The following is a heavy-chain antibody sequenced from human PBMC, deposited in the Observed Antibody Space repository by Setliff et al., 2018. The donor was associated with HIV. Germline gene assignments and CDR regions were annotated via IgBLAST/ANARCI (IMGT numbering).Heavy chain of an antibody. J-gene: IGHJ5*02. D-gene: IGHD3-10*01. Sequence: SETLSLTCSVSGTSMSSYYWTWIRQSPGRGLEWIGHVSSSGSTNYNPSLESRLIISIDTSKSQISLTLSSLTTADTAVYYCARSSYYYGSGLDSWGQGTLVTVSS. CDR2: VSSSGST. V-gene: IGHV4-59*01. CDR1: GTSMSSYY. CDR3: ARSSYYYGSGLDS.